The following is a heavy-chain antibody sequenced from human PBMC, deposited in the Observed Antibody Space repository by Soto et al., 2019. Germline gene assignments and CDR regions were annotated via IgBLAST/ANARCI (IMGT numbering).Heavy chain of an antibody. J-gene: IGHJ3*02. CDR1: GFALSTYW. CDR3: VKDMTYGATPGGALDI. Sequence: GGSLRLSCEASGFALSTYWMSWVRQAPGKGLEWVANIKQDGSVKHYVDSVRGRFTISRDNAKNSLFLQMNSLRAEDTAIYYCVKDMTYGATPGGALDIWGQGTKVTVSS. D-gene: IGHD3-16*01. V-gene: IGHV3-7*03. CDR2: IKQDGSVK.